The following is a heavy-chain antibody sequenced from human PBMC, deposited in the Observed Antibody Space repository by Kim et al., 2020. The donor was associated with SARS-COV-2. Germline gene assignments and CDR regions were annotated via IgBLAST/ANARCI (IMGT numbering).Heavy chain of an antibody. J-gene: IGHJ5*02. CDR2: NP. V-gene: IGHV7-4-1*02. D-gene: IGHD3-10*01. CDR3: ARAAPGFGFDP. Sequence: NPTYAQGFTGRFVFSLDTSVSTAYLQISSLKAEDTAVYYCARAAPGFGFDPWGQGTLVTVSS.